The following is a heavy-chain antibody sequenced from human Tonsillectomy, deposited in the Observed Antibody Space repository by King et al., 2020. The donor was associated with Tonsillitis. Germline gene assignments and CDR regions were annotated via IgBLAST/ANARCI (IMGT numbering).Heavy chain of an antibody. V-gene: IGHV4-39*01. J-gene: IGHJ4*02. CDR3: ARRPPEYDCWSGYYGYCDY. CDR1: GGYIISSSYY. CDR2: IYYSGST. Sequence: LQLQESGPGLVKPSETLSLTCTVSGGYIISSSYYWGWIRQPPGKGLEWIGSIYYSGSTYYNPSLKSRVTISVDTSKNQFSLKLSSVTAADTAVYYCARRPPEYDCWSGYYGYCDYWGQGTLVTVSS. D-gene: IGHD3-3*01.